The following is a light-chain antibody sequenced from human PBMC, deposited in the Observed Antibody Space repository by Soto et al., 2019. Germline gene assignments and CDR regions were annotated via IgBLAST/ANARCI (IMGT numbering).Light chain of an antibody. Sequence: EIVMTQSPGTVSVSPGERVTLSCRASQSISKNLAWYQQKPGRAPRLLIYGVSTRATGIPARFSGSGSETEFTLTISSLQSEDFAVYYCQQYNNWPPYTFGQGTKLEIK. CDR3: QQYNNWPPYT. CDR1: QSISKN. J-gene: IGKJ2*01. V-gene: IGKV3-15*01. CDR2: GVS.